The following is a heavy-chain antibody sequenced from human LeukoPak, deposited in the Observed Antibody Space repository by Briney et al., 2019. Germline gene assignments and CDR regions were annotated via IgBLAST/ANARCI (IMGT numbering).Heavy chain of an antibody. J-gene: IGHJ4*02. CDR3: ARGRQSWIQLVVGY. D-gene: IGHD5-18*01. Sequence: PGGSLRLSCAASGFTFSGSALHWVRQASGKGLEWVGRIRSKANSYATAYAASVKGRFTISRDDSKNTLYLQMNSLRAEDTAVYYCARGRQSWIQLVVGYWGQGTLVTVSS. CDR1: GFTFSGSA. V-gene: IGHV3-73*01. CDR2: IRSKANSYAT.